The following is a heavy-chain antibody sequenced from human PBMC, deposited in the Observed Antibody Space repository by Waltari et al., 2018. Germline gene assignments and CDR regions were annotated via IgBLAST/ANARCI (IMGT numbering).Heavy chain of an antibody. J-gene: IGHJ6*02. D-gene: IGHD3-9*01. V-gene: IGHV2-5*01. CDR3: AHVSRYFDWLFHNGMDV. Sequence: QITLKESGPTLVKPTQTLTLTCTFSGFSLSTSGVGVGWIRQPPGKALEWLALIYWNDDKRYSQSLKSRLTITKDTSKNQVVLTMTNMDPVDTATYYCAHVSRYFDWLFHNGMDVWGQGTTVTVSS. CDR2: IYWNDDK. CDR1: GFSLSTSGVG.